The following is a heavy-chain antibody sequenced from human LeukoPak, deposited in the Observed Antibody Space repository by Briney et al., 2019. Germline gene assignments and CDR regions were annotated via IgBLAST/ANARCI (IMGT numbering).Heavy chain of an antibody. CDR1: GGSISSYY. CDR2: IYTSGST. CDR3: VRDNSRDGYNYYFDS. Sequence: SETLSLTCTVSGGSISSYYWSWIRQPAGKGLEWIGLIYTSGSTNYNPSLKSRITMSVGTSKSQFSLKLSSVTAADTAVYYCVRDNSRDGYNYYFDSWGQGTLVIVSS. V-gene: IGHV4-4*07. D-gene: IGHD5-24*01. J-gene: IGHJ4*02.